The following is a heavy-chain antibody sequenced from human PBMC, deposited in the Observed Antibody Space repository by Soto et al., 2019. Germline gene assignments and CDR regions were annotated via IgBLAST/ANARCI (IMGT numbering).Heavy chain of an antibody. J-gene: IGHJ4*02. Sequence: QVQLVQSGAEVKKPGSSVKVSCQASGGFFSSNAISWVRQAPGQGLEWMGGILPIFHTTHYAQKFQGRVTITADESTSTAYMELSSLKPEDTALYYCATGGRVYSSAPRFYFEYWGQGTLVPVPS. D-gene: IGHD5-18*01. CDR2: ILPIFHTT. CDR1: GGFFSSNA. CDR3: ATGGRVYSSAPRFYFEY. V-gene: IGHV1-69*01.